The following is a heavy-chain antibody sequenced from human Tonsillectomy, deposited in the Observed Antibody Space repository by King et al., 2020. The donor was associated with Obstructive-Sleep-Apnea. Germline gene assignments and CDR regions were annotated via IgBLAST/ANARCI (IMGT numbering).Heavy chain of an antibody. CDR3: ARANAPYIVVVPAATPRHYYYGMDV. D-gene: IGHD2-2*01. J-gene: IGHJ6*02. CDR2: ISYDGSNK. Sequence: VQLVESGGGVVQPGRSLRLSCAASGFTFSSYAMHWVRQAPGKGLEWVAVISYDGSNKYYADSVKGRFTISRDNSKNTLYLQMNSLRAEDTAVYYCARANAPYIVVVPAATPRHYYYGMDVWGQGTTVTVSS. V-gene: IGHV3-30-3*01. CDR1: GFTFSSYA.